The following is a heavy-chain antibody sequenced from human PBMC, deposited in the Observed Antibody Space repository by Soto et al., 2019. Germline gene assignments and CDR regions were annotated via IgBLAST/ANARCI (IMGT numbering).Heavy chain of an antibody. CDR3: ARIAVAGSGFDY. D-gene: IGHD6-19*01. CDR2: ISYDGSNK. CDR1: GFTFSSYA. Sequence: QVQLVESGGGVVQPGRSLRLSCAASGFTFSSYAMHWVLQAPGKGLEWVAVISYDGSNKYYADSVKGRFTISRDNAKNTLYRQKTSLRAEDTAVYYCARIAVAGSGFDYWGQGTLVTVSA. V-gene: IGHV3-30-3*01. J-gene: IGHJ4*02.